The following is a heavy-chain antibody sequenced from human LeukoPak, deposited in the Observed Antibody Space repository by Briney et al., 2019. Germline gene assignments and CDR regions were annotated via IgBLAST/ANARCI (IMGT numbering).Heavy chain of an antibody. CDR3: ARGLRGYYGSGSYYNTHPTYYYYYYMDV. CDR1: GGSLSSGSYY. D-gene: IGHD3-10*01. J-gene: IGHJ6*03. Sequence: TLSLTCTVSGGSLSSGSYYWSWIRQPAGKGLEWIGRIYTSGSTNYNPSLKSRVTISVDTSKNQFSLKLSSVTAADTAVYYCARGLRGYYGSGSYYNTHPTYYYYYYMDVWGKGTTVTVSS. V-gene: IGHV4-61*02. CDR2: IYTSGST.